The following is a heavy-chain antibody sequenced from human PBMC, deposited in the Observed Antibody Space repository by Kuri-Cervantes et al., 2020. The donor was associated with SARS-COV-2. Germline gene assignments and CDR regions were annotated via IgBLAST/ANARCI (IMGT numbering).Heavy chain of an antibody. Sequence: ASLKVFCKAVEYTFTSYDINWVRQATGQGLEWMGWMNTNSGNTGYAQKFQGRVTITRNTSISTDYMELSSLRSEDTAVYYCARAHAYDFWSGYSHGYFDLWGRGTLVTVSS. CDR3: ARAHAYDFWSGYSHGYFDL. D-gene: IGHD3-3*01. V-gene: IGHV1-8*03. J-gene: IGHJ2*01. CDR1: EYTFTSYD. CDR2: MNTNSGNT.